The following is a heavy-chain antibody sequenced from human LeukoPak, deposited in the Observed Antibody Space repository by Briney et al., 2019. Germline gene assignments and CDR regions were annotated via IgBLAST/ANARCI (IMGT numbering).Heavy chain of an antibody. CDR2: IIPIFGTA. D-gene: IGHD1-26*01. CDR3: ARRKLLGLDP. Sequence: ASVKVSCKASGGTFSSYAISWVRQAPGQGLEWMGGIIPIFGTANYARKFQGRVTITTDESTSTAYMELSSLRSEDTAVYYCARRKLLGLDPWGQGTLVTVSS. V-gene: IGHV1-69*05. J-gene: IGHJ5*02. CDR1: GGTFSSYA.